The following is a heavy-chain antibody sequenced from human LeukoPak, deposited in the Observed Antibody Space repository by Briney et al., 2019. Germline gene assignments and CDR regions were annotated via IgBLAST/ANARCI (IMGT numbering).Heavy chain of an antibody. CDR2: ISGTGTTI. CDR1: GFTFSDYE. Sequence: GGSLRLSCAASGFTFSDYEMNWARQAPGKGLESVPHISGTGTTIHYADSVKGRFTISRDNAKSSLFLQMNRLRVEDTAVYYCARHLTGYYISWGQGTLVTVSS. CDR3: ARHLTGYYIS. V-gene: IGHV3-48*03. D-gene: IGHD3-9*01. J-gene: IGHJ5*02.